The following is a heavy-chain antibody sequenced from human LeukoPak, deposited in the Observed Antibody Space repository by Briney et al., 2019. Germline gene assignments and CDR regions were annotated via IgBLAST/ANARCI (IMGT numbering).Heavy chain of an antibody. J-gene: IGHJ4*02. V-gene: IGHV3-23*01. D-gene: IGHD3-9*01. Sequence: PRGSLRLSCAASGFTFSTYAMTWVPQAPGKGLEWVATIDSVRNTHYADSVKGRFIISRDNSKNTVHLQMNSLRAEDTAVYYCAKRLSASDWFEVDYWGQGTLVTVSS. CDR2: IDSVRNT. CDR3: AKRLSASDWFEVDY. CDR1: GFTFSTYA.